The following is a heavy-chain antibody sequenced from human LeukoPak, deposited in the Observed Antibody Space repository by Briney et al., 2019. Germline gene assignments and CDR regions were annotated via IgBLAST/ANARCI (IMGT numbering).Heavy chain of an antibody. Sequence: EASVKVSCKASGYTFTGYYMHWVRQAPGQGLEWMGWINPNSGGTNYAQKFQGRVTMTRDTSISTAYMELSRLRSDDTAVYYCARGLYDYVWGSYRFDYWGQGTLVTVSS. CDR2: INPNSGGT. CDR3: ARGLYDYVWGSYRFDY. CDR1: GYTFTGYY. J-gene: IGHJ4*02. D-gene: IGHD3-16*02. V-gene: IGHV1-2*02.